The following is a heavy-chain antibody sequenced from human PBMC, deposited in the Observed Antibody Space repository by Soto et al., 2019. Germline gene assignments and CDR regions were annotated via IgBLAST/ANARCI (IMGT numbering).Heavy chain of an antibody. CDR1: GYPFTTYH. J-gene: IGHJ5*02. V-gene: IGHV1-46*03. CDR3: TRLHFIVEPGINH. D-gene: IGHD1-26*01. Sequence: ASVKVSCKASGYPFTTYHLHWVRQAPGQGLEWMGIVYVTGTGTRSAQKFQGRLTMTRDRSTSTVYMELNSLKTEDTAVYYCTRLHFIVEPGINHWGQGTLVTVSS. CDR2: VYVTGTGT.